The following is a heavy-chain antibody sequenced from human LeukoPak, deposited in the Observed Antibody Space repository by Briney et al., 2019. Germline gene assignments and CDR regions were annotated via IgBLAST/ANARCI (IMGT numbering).Heavy chain of an antibody. V-gene: IGHV1-18*01. CDR3: ARDQVVLRFLDGYYYYMDA. D-gene: IGHD3-3*01. CDR1: GYTFTSYG. CDR2: ISAYNGNT. Sequence: GASVKVSCKASGYTFTSYGISWVRQAPGQGLEWMGWISAYNGNTNYAQKLQGRVTMTTDTSTSTAYMELRSLRSDDTAVYYCARDQVVLRFLDGYYYYMDAWGKGTTVTVSS. J-gene: IGHJ6*03.